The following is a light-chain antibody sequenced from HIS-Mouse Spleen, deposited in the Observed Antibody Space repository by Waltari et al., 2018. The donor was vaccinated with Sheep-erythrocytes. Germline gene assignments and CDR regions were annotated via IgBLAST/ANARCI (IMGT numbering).Light chain of an antibody. CDR1: QSISSW. J-gene: IGKJ2*01. CDR3: QQYNSYSPVYT. CDR2: KAS. Sequence: DIQMTESPSTLSASVGDRVTITCRASQSISSWLAWCQQKPGKAPKLLIYKASSLESGVPSRFSGSGSGTEFTLTISSLQPDDFATYYCQQYNSYSPVYTFGQGTKLEIK. V-gene: IGKV1-5*03.